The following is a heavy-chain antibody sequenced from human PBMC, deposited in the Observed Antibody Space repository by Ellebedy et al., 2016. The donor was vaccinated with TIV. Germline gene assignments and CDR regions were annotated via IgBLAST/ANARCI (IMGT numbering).Heavy chain of an antibody. D-gene: IGHD6-6*01. CDR3: AKGPPKLLDL. Sequence: GGPLRLSXAASGSTFSTYWMHWVRQAPGKGLVWVSRIYTDVTTTSYAEFVKGRFIISRDNAKNTVYLQMNSLRAEDTAVYYCAKGPPKLLDLWGQGTMVTVSS. J-gene: IGHJ3*01. V-gene: IGHV3-74*01. CDR1: GSTFSTYW. CDR2: IYTDVTTT.